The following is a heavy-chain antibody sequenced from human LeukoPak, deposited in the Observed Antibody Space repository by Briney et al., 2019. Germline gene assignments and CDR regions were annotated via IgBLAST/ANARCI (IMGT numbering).Heavy chain of an antibody. V-gene: IGHV3-53*01. J-gene: IGHJ4*02. Sequence: PGGSLRLSCTVSGFTVSSDSMSWVRQAPGKGPEWVSFIYSGGSTHYSDSVKGRFTISRDNSKNTLYLQMNSLRAEDTAVYYCARRAGAYSHPYDYWGQGTLVTVSS. CDR1: GFTVSSDS. CDR2: IYSGGST. D-gene: IGHD4/OR15-4a*01. CDR3: ARRAGAYSHPYDY.